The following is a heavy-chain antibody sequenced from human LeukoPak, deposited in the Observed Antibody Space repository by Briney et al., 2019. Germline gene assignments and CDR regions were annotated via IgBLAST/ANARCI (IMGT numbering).Heavy chain of an antibody. CDR2: IRYDGSHK. Sequence: GGSLRLSCTASGFTFSGHGMHWVRQAPGKGLEWVAFIRYDGSHKYYADSVKGRFTVSRDNSKNTLYLQMNSLRAEDTAVYYCARDRPTVTTDFDYWGQGTLVTVSS. J-gene: IGHJ4*02. V-gene: IGHV3-30*02. CDR1: GFTFSGHG. CDR3: ARDRPTVTTDFDY. D-gene: IGHD4-17*01.